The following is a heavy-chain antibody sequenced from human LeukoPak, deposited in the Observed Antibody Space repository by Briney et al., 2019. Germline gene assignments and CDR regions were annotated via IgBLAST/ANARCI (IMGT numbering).Heavy chain of an antibody. CDR2: IIPIFGIA. CDR3: ARSDITGSTF. D-gene: IGHD1-20*01. J-gene: IGHJ4*02. CDR1: GGTFSSYA. Sequence: ASVTVSCKASGGTFSSYAISWVRQAPGQGLEWMGRIIPIFGIANYAQKFQGRVTITADKSTSTAYMELSSLRSEDTAVYYCARSDITGSTFWGQGTLVTVSS. V-gene: IGHV1-69*04.